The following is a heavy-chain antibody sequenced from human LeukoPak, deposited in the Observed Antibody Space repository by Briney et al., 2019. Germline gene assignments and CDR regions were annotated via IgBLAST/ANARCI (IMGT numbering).Heavy chain of an antibody. Sequence: ETLSLTCXVSGAYXDTFYWSWTRQSPGKGLEWLGYVYYSGTTSFNPSLESRVTMSVDTSKNQIYLRLRSVTAADTAVYYCARLGFWSVHRVYAMDVWGQGTTVTVSS. D-gene: IGHD3-3*01. CDR2: VYYSGTT. CDR3: ARLGFWSVHRVYAMDV. V-gene: IGHV4-59*08. CDR1: GAYXDTFY. J-gene: IGHJ6*02.